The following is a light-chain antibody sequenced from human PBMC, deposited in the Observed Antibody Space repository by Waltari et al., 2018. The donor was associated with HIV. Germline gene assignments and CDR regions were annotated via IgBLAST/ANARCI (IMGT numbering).Light chain of an antibody. Sequence: QSALTQPASVSGSPGQSITIPCPGTSSDVGSYNLFSWYQQHPGKAPNLMIYEVSKRPSGVSNRFSGSKSGNTASLTISGLQAEDEADYYCCSYVGWSTILYVFGTGTKVTVL. J-gene: IGLJ1*01. CDR1: SSDVGSYNL. V-gene: IGLV2-23*02. CDR2: EVS. CDR3: CSYVGWSTILYV.